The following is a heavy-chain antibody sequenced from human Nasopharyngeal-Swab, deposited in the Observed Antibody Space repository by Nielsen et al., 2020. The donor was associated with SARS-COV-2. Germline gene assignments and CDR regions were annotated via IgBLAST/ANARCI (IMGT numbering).Heavy chain of an antibody. D-gene: IGHD2-15*01. V-gene: IGHV3-21*01. CDR3: ARAFEAVVVDY. J-gene: IGHJ4*02. CDR2: ISSSSSYI. Sequence: GESLKISCAASGFTFSSYSMNWVRQAPGKGLEWVSSISSSSSYIYYADSVKGRFTISRGNAKNSLYLQMNSLRAEDTAVYYCARAFEAVVVDYWGQGTLVTVSS. CDR1: GFTFSSYS.